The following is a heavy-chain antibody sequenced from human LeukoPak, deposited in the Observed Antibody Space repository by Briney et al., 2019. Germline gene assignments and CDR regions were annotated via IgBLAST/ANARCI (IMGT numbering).Heavy chain of an antibody. CDR2: FDPEDGET. CDR1: GYTLTELS. D-gene: IGHD3-22*01. J-gene: IGHJ3*02. CDR3: ARDRGYYYDISGYTPVDAFDI. Sequence: ASVKVSCKVSGYTLTELSMHWVRQAPGKGLEWMGGFDPEDGETIYAQKFQGRVTMTRDTSISTAYMELSRLRSDDTAVYYCARDRGYYYDISGYTPVDAFDIWGQGTMVTVSS. V-gene: IGHV1-24*01.